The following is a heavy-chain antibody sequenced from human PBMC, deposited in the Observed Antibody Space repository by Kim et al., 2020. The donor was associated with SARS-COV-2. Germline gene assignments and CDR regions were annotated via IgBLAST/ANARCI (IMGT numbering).Heavy chain of an antibody. D-gene: IGHD1-26*01. CDR2: T. V-gene: IGHV1-58*01. Sequence: TNYAQKFQERVTITRDMSTSTAYMELSSLRSEDTAVYYCAAWVGATMFDYWGQGTLVTVSS. CDR3: AAWVGATMFDY. J-gene: IGHJ4*02.